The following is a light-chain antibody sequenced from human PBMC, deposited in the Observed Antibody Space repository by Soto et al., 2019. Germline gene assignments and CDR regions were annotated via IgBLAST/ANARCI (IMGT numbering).Light chain of an antibody. CDR2: GAS. J-gene: IGKJ2*01. Sequence: EVVMTQSPATLSVSPGNTVTLSCRANQTITSNLAWYQQKPGQAPRLLIYGASTRATGIPVRFSGSGSGTEFTLTISSLQSEDFAIYSCQQYNHWPMTFGQGTKVDIK. CDR3: QQYNHWPMT. CDR1: QTITSN. V-gene: IGKV3-15*01.